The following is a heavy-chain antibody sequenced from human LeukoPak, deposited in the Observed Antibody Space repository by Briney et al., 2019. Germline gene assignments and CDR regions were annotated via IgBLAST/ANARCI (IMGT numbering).Heavy chain of an antibody. Sequence: GASVKVSCKASGYTFSSFGFMWVRQAPGQGLDWMGWISVYNGDTRYAQKFQGRVTMTTDTSTSTAYMELRSLTSDDTAVYYCARDGGDLLRVDYWGQGTQVTVS. V-gene: IGHV1-18*01. D-gene: IGHD1-26*01. J-gene: IGHJ4*02. CDR2: ISVYNGDT. CDR3: ARDGGDLLRVDY. CDR1: GYTFSSFG.